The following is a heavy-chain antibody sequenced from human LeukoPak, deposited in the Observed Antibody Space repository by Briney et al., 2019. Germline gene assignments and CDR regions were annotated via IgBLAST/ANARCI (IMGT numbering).Heavy chain of an antibody. D-gene: IGHD2-21*01. CDR2: ISSNGGST. Sequence: GGSLRLSCAASGFTFSSYAMHWVRQAPGKGVEYVSAISSNGGSTYYANSVKGRFTISRDNSKNTLYLQMGSLRAEDMAVYYCARAVRGADDYWGQGTLVTVSS. V-gene: IGHV3-64*01. CDR3: ARAVRGADDY. CDR1: GFTFSSYA. J-gene: IGHJ4*02.